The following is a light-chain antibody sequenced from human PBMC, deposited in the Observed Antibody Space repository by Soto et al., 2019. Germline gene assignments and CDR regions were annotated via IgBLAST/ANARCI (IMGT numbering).Light chain of an antibody. V-gene: IGKV3-11*01. Sequence: ETVLTQSPATLSLSPGERATLSCRASQSVSSYLAWYQQKPGQAPRLLIYDAVNRATGIPSRFSGSGSWTDFTLTIVSLEPEDSGVYYCEQRINWPLTFGGGTRVEIK. CDR1: QSVSSY. CDR2: DAV. J-gene: IGKJ4*01. CDR3: EQRINWPLT.